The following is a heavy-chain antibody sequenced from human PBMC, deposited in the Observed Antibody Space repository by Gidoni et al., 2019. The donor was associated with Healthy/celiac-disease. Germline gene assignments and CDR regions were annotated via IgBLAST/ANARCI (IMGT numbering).Heavy chain of an antibody. V-gene: IGHV1-69*01. Sequence: QVQLVQSGAEVKKPGSSLKVSCKASGGTFSSYAISWVRQAPGQGLEWMGGIIPIFGTANYAQKFQGRVTITADESTGTAYMELSSLRSEDTAVYYCARKAYSHDAFDIWGQGTMVTVSS. CDR2: IIPIFGTA. CDR3: ARKAYSHDAFDI. CDR1: GGTFSSYA. J-gene: IGHJ3*02. D-gene: IGHD2-21*01.